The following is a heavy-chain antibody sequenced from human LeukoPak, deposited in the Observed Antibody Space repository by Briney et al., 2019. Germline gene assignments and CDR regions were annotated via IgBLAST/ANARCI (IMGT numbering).Heavy chain of an antibody. CDR2: IKQDGSEK. Sequence: GGSLRLSCAATGFTFSNYWMSWVREAPGKGLEWVANIKQDGSEKYYVDSVKGRFTISRDNAKNSLYLRMNSLRAEDTAVYYCARGSSGYWGQGALVTVSS. CDR1: GFTFSNYW. V-gene: IGHV3-7*01. D-gene: IGHD3-10*01. J-gene: IGHJ4*02. CDR3: ARGSSGY.